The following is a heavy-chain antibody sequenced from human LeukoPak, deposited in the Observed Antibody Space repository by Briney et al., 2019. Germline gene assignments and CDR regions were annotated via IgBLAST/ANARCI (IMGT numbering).Heavy chain of an antibody. J-gene: IGHJ4*02. Sequence: ASVKVSCKASGYTFTGYYMHWVRQAPGQGLEWMGWINPNSGGTNYAQKFQGRVTMTRDTSISTAYMELSRLRSDDTAVYYCARDSLRFLEWSCCSDWGQGTLVTVSS. CDR3: ARDSLRFLEWSCCSD. D-gene: IGHD3-3*01. CDR2: INPNSGGT. CDR1: GYTFTGYY. V-gene: IGHV1-2*02.